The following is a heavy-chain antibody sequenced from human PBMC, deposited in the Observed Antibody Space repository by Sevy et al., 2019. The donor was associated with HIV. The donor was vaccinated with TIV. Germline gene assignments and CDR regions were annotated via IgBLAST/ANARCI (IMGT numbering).Heavy chain of an antibody. Sequence: GGSLRLSCAASGFTFSSYSMNWVRQAPGKGLEWVSSISSSSSYIYYADSVKGRFTISRDNAKNSLYLQMNSLRAEDTAVYYCARDPLGATGEALLRLNWYFDLWGRGTLVTVSS. D-gene: IGHD1-26*01. J-gene: IGHJ2*01. CDR1: GFTFSSYS. CDR2: ISSSSSYI. V-gene: IGHV3-21*01. CDR3: ARDPLGATGEALLRLNWYFDL.